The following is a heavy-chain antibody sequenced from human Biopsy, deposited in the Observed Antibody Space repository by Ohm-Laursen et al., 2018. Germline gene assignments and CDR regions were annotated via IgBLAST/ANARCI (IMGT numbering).Heavy chain of an antibody. CDR3: ARDVRYLDF. J-gene: IGHJ2*01. CDR2: IKEDGSLI. V-gene: IGHV3-7*01. Sequence: SLRLSCAAPGFTFSNYWLSWVRQAPGKGLEWIANIKEDGSLIYYLDSVKGRFTISRDNAKNSVYLQMHSLRTEDTGVYYCARDVRYLDFWGRGTLVTVS. CDR1: GFTFSNYW.